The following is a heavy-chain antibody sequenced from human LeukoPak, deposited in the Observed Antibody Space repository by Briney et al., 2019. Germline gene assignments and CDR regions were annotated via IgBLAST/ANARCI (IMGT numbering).Heavy chain of an antibody. D-gene: IGHD3-10*01. Sequence: GASVKVSCKASGYTFTGYYMHWVRQAPGQGLEWMGWINPHSGDTKYAEKFQDRVTMTRDTSISTAYMELSSLRSDDTAVYYCARGLHYGSGNYYNAPFDYWGQGTLVTVSS. V-gene: IGHV1-2*02. CDR1: GYTFTGYY. J-gene: IGHJ4*02. CDR3: ARGLHYGSGNYYNAPFDY. CDR2: INPHSGDT.